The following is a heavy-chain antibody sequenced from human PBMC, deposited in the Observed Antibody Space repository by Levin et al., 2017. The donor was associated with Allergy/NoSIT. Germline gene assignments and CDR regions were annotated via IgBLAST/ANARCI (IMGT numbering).Heavy chain of an antibody. D-gene: IGHD3-16*01. J-gene: IGHJ5*02. Sequence: TGESLKISCKASGYTFTDYYMHWVRQAPGQGLEWMGWINPNSGGRNYAQKFQGRVTMTRDTSISTGYMELSSLRPDDTAVYYCARDYRRLGIPFDPWGQGTLVTVSS. CDR3: ARDYRRLGIPFDP. CDR2: INPNSGGR. CDR1: GYTFTDYY. V-gene: IGHV1-2*02.